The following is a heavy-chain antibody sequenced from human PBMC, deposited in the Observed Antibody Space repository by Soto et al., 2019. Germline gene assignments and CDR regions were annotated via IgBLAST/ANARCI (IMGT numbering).Heavy chain of an antibody. V-gene: IGHV4-31*03. CDR1: GGSISSGGYY. CDR3: ARLGGSYAVPHFDY. J-gene: IGHJ4*02. D-gene: IGHD1-26*01. CDR2: IFYSGST. Sequence: SETLSLTCTVSGGSISSGGYYWSWIRQHPGKGLEWIGYIFYSGSTYYNPSLKSRVTISVDTSKNQFSLKLSSVTAADTAVYYCARLGGSYAVPHFDYWGQGTLVTVSS.